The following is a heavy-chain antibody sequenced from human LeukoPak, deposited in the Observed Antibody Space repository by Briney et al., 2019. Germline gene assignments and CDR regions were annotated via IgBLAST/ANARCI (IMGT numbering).Heavy chain of an antibody. CDR3: ARAVATYDYFDY. V-gene: IGHV4-59*01. CDR1: GGSISSYY. CDR2: IYYSRST. D-gene: IGHD2-15*01. J-gene: IGHJ4*02. Sequence: TETLSLTCTVSGGSISSYYWSWIRQPAGKGLEWIGYIYYSRSTNYNPSFESRVTISKDTSKNQFSLKLSSVTTADTAVYYCARAVATYDYFDYWGQGTLVTVSS.